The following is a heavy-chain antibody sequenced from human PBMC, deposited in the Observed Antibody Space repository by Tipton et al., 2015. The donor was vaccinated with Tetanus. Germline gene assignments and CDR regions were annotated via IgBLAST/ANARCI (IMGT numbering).Heavy chain of an antibody. D-gene: IGHD2-2*01. V-gene: IGHV4-59*11. CDR1: GDSINNHY. CDR3: ARLGRDTTSSYSVDQ. Sequence: LRLSCHVSGDSINNHYWTWIRQPPGGGLLWIGHLYYSGTTNYNPSLKSRVLISVDPSKNQFSLTLTSVTAADTAIYYCARLGRDTTSSYSVDQWGQGVLVTVSS. CDR2: LYYSGTT. J-gene: IGHJ4*02.